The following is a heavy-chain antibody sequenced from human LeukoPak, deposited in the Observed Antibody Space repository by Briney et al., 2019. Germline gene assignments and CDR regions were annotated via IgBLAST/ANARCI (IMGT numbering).Heavy chain of an antibody. CDR2: TYYRSKWYN. V-gene: IGHV6-1*01. CDR1: GDSVSSNSAG. D-gene: IGHD1-26*01. J-gene: IGHJ4*02. CDR3: AMGGGALDY. Sequence: SQTLSLTCAISGDSVSSNSAGWNWIRQSPSRGLEWLGRTYYRSKWYNDYAVSVKSRVTINPDTSKNQFSLQLNSVTPEDTAVYYCAMGGGALDYWGQGTLVTVSS.